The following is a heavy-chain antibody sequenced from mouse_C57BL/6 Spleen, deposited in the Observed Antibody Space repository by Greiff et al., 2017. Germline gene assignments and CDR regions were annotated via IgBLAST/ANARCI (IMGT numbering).Heavy chain of an antibody. CDR3: ARKTYSNFSAWFAY. D-gene: IGHD2-5*01. CDR1: GYTFTSYW. Sequence: QVQLQQPGAELVRPGSSVKLSCKASGYTFTSYWMHLVKQRPIQGLEWIGNIDPSDSETHYNQKFKDKATLTVDKSSSTAYMQLSSLTSEDSAVYYCARKTYSNFSAWFAYWGQGTLVTVSA. CDR2: IDPSDSET. J-gene: IGHJ3*01. V-gene: IGHV1-52*01.